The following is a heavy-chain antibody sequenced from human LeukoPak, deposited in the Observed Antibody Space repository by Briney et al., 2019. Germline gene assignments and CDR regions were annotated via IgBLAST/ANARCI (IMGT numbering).Heavy chain of an antibody. CDR1: GYTFTSYG. J-gene: IGHJ5*02. D-gene: IGHD2-15*01. V-gene: IGHV1-18*01. CDR2: ISAYNGNT. Sequence: ASVKVSCKASGYTFTSYGISWVRQAPGQGLEWMGWISAYNGNTNYAQKLQGRVTMTTDTSTSTAYMELRSLRSDGTAVYYCAKGGSDLTVVVVPASDWFDPWGQGTQVTVSS. CDR3: AKGGSDLTVVVVPASDWFDP.